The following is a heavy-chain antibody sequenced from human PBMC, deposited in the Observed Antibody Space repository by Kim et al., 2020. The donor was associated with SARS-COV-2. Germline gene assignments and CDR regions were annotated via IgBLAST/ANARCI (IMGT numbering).Heavy chain of an antibody. J-gene: IGHJ4*02. CDR3: ARGLYSTSWYND. V-gene: IGHV4-59*09. D-gene: IGHD6-13*01. Sequence: NTSPSLKGRVTISVDTSKNQFSLRLSAVTAADTAVYYCARGLYSTSWYNDWGQGTLVTVSS.